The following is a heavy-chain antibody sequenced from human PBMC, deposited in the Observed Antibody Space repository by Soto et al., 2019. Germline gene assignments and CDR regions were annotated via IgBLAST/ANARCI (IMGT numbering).Heavy chain of an antibody. V-gene: IGHV4-38-2*02. CDR1: GYSISSGYY. CDR3: AREVARIGGRRYNCYGRGG. CDR2: LYHSGST. D-gene: IGHD5-12*01. J-gene: IGHJ6*01. Sequence: SETLSFTCAVSGYSISSGYYWGWILQPPEKGLEWIGRLYHSGSTYYNPSLKSRLTISVDTSKNQFSLKLSSVTAADTAVYYCAREVARIGGRRYNCYGRGGWGQGTTVTVAS.